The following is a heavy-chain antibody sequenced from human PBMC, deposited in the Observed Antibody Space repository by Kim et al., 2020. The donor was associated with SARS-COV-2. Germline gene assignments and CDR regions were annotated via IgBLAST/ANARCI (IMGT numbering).Heavy chain of an antibody. V-gene: IGHV3-21*01. Sequence: GGSLRLSCAASGFTFSSYSMNWVRQAPGKGLEWVSSISSSSYIYYADSVKGRFTISRDNAKNSLYLQMNSLRAEDTAVYYCARDSPGDYYYYGMDVWGQGTTVTVSS. D-gene: IGHD3-10*01. CDR1: GFTFSSYS. CDR2: ISSSSYI. J-gene: IGHJ6*02. CDR3: ARDSPGDYYYYGMDV.